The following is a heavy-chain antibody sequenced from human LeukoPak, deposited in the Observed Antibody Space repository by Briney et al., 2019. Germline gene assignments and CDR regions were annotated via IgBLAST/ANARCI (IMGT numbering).Heavy chain of an antibody. J-gene: IGHJ4*02. CDR3: ASQNCSSTSCPPDYFDY. Sequence: QSGGSLRLSCAASGFTFSSYWMSWVRQAPGKGLEWVANIKQDGSEKYYVDSVKGRFTISRDNAKNSLYLQMNSLRAEDTAVYYCASQNCSSTSCPPDYFDYWGQGTLVSVSS. CDR2: IKQDGSEK. D-gene: IGHD2-2*01. V-gene: IGHV3-7*01. CDR1: GFTFSSYW.